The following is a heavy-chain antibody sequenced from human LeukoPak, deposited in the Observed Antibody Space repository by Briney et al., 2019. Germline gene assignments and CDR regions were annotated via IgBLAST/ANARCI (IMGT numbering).Heavy chain of an antibody. Sequence: PSETLSLTCTVSGGSLSSSSYYWGWIRQPPGKGLEWIGSIYYSGSTYYNPSLKSRVTISVDTSKNQFSLKLSSVTAADTAVYYCARQGQTAFTTGNYYNWFDPWGQGTLVTVSS. CDR1: GGSLSSSSYY. V-gene: IGHV4-39*01. D-gene: IGHD3-10*01. J-gene: IGHJ5*02. CDR3: ARQGQTAFTTGNYYNWFDP. CDR2: IYYSGST.